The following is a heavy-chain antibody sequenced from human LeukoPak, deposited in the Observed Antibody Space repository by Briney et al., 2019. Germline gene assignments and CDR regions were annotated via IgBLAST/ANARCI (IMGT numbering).Heavy chain of an antibody. CDR1: GFTFSSFA. J-gene: IGHJ4*02. D-gene: IGHD3-22*01. Sequence: GGSLRLSCATSGFTFSSFAMSWVRQTPGKGLEWVSTLSGTGGSTYYADSVKGRFTISRDNPKNTLYLQMNDLRAEDTAVYYCAKGHGDASGYYYFDYWGQGTLVTVSS. V-gene: IGHV3-23*01. CDR3: AKGHGDASGYYYFDY. CDR2: LSGTGGST.